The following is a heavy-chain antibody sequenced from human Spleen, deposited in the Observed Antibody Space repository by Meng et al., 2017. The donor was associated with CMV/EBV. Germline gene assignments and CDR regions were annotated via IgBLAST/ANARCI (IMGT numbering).Heavy chain of an antibody. Sequence: TLSLTCTVHNASISSGGYYWSWIRQVPGTGLEWIGYISSNGNTYYNLSCRSRVTLSVDTSQNQFYLSLRSMTAADTAVYYCARAVSAAGTLGGVPWKYWGPGSLVTVSS. CDR1: NASISSGGYY. D-gene: IGHD6-13*01. J-gene: IGHJ4*02. CDR2: ISSNGNT. CDR3: ARAVSAAGTLGGVPWKY. V-gene: IGHV4-31*03.